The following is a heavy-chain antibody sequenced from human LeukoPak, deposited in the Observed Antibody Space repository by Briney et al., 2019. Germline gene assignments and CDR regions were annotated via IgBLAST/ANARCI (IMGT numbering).Heavy chain of an antibody. CDR2: VYYSGSG. V-gene: IGHV4-39*07. CDR3: ATGAVVVPAAYIYYDFWSGDAFDI. D-gene: IGHD3-3*01. CDR1: GGSISSSSYY. Sequence: PSETLSLTCTVSGGSISSSSYYWGWIRQPPGKGLEWIGSVYYSGSGYYKPSLKSRVTMSVDKSKNQFSLKLTSVTAADTAVYYCATGAVVVPAAYIYYDFWSGDAFDIWGQGTMVTVSS. J-gene: IGHJ3*02.